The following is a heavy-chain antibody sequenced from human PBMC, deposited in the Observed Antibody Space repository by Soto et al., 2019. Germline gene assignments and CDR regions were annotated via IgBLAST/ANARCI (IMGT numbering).Heavy chain of an antibody. CDR2: IDPSDSYT. Sequence: PGESLKISCKGSGYSFTTYWISWVRQMPGKGLEWMGRIDPSDSYTNYSLSFRGRVIISIDKSISTAYLQWSSLKASDTAMYYCARHGDIATRRSANDYWGQGALVTVSS. V-gene: IGHV5-10-1*01. CDR3: ARHGDIATRRSANDY. CDR1: GYSFTTYW. D-gene: IGHD6-6*01. J-gene: IGHJ4*02.